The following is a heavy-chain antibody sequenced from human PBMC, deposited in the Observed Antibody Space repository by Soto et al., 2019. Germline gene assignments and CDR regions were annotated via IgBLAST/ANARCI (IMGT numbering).Heavy chain of an antibody. CDR1: GGSISSSSYY. CDR3: ARQPQKQQLVLWFDP. D-gene: IGHD6-13*01. V-gene: IGHV4-39*01. Sequence: QLQLQESGPGLVKPSETLSLTCTVSGGSISSSSYYWGWIRQPPGKGLEWIGSIYYSGSTYYNPSLKSRVTIAVDTSRNQFSLKLSSVTAADTAVYYCARQPQKQQLVLWFDPWGQGTLVTVSS. J-gene: IGHJ5*02. CDR2: IYYSGST.